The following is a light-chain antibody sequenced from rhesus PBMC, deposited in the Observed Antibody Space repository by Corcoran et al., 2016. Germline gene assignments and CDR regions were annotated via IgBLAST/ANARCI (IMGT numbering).Light chain of an antibody. CDR2: AAS. CDR3: QHYYDNPLT. CDR1: HNIYSN. Sequence: QMTQSPSALSASVGDRVTISCRASHNIYSNLAWYQQKPGKAPKLLIYAASRLQTGIPSRFSGSGSGTEFTLTISSLQPEDSAAYYCQHYYDNPLTFGGGTKVDLK. J-gene: IGKJ4*01. V-gene: IGKV1S12*01.